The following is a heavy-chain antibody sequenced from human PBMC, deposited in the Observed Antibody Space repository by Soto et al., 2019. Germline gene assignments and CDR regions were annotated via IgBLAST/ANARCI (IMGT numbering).Heavy chain of an antibody. D-gene: IGHD3-22*01. CDR3: AKDTYFRDSSGYYVFDY. Sequence: GGSLRLSCEASGFTCINYGTHWGREAPGEWLECVAHISYDRSNEHYTDSVKVRFIISIENSKNMVFLQMKSLRPEDTAVYHCAKDTYFRDSSGYYVFDYWGLGTQVTVPS. CDR2: ISYDRSNE. J-gene: IGHJ4*02. V-gene: IGHV3-30*18. CDR1: GFTCINYG.